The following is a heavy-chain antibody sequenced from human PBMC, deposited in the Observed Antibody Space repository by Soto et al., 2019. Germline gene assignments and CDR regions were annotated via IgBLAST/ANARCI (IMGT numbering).Heavy chain of an antibody. CDR3: AKANGDYYDSSGYYSVGGFDY. CDR2: ISYDGRNR. V-gene: IGHV3-30*18. CDR1: GFTFSSYG. D-gene: IGHD3-22*01. Sequence: QVQLVESGGGVVQPGRSLRLSCAASGFTFSSYGMHWVRQAPGKGLEWVAVISYDGRNRHYADSVKGRFTISRDNSKNTLYLQMNSLRAEDTAVYYCAKANGDYYDSSGYYSVGGFDYWGQGTLVTVSS. J-gene: IGHJ4*02.